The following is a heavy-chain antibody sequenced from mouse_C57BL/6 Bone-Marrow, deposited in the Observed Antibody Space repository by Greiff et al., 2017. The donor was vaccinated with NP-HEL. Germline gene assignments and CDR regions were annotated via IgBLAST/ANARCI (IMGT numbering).Heavy chain of an antibody. D-gene: IGHD2-2*01. Sequence: VQLQQPGAELVMPGASVKLSCKASGYTFTSYWMHWVKQRPGQGLEWIGEIDPSDSYTNYNQKFKGKSTLTVDKSSSTAYMQLSSLTSEDSAVYYCAFYYGYGGFAYWGQGTLVTVSA. CDR2: IDPSDSYT. CDR1: GYTFTSYW. J-gene: IGHJ3*01. V-gene: IGHV1-69*01. CDR3: AFYYGYGGFAY.